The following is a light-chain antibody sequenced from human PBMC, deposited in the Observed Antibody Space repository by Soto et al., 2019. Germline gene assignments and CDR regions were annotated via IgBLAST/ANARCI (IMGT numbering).Light chain of an antibody. J-gene: IGKJ1*01. Sequence: DIQMTQSPSTLSASVGDRVTITCRVSQIIDNWLAWYQQKPGKVPNLLIYKASTLQSGVPSRFRGSGSGTEFTLTISTLQPDDFATYYCQQSYSTPRTFGQATKVDIK. CDR1: QIIDNW. CDR2: KAS. CDR3: QQSYSTPRT. V-gene: IGKV1-5*03.